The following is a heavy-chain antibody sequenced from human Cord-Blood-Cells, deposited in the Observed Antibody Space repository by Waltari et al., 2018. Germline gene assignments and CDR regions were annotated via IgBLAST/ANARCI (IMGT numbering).Heavy chain of an antibody. V-gene: IGHV4-34*01. CDR3: ARLMGDY. CDR1: GGSFSGYS. D-gene: IGHD3-16*01. CDR2: INPNGRT. Sequence: QVQLQQWGAGLLKPSETLSLTCAVDGGSFSGYSWSWIRQPPGKGLEGLGEINPNGRTNYNPSLKSRVTISVDTSKNQFSLKLSSVTAADTAVYYCARLMGDYWGQGTLVTVSS. J-gene: IGHJ4*02.